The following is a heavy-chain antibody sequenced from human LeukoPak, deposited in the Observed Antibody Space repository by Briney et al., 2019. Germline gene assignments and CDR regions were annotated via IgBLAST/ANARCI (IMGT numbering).Heavy chain of an antibody. CDR2: IYFSGST. D-gene: IGHD4-23*01. Sequence: SETLSLTCTVSGGSISNSHYYWAWVRQPPGGGLEWIGSIYFSGSTYYDPSLKSRVIISVDTSKNQFSLKMSSVSAADTAVYYCARRQKLNNSDGYYFDYWGQGTLVTVSS. CDR3: ARRQKLNNSDGYYFDY. V-gene: IGHV4-39*01. J-gene: IGHJ4*02. CDR1: GGSISNSHYY.